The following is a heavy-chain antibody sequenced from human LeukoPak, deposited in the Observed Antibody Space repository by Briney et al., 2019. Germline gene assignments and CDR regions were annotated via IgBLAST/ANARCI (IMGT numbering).Heavy chain of an antibody. J-gene: IGHJ4*02. V-gene: IGHV1-2*02. Sequence: ASVKVSCKASGYTFTGYYMHWVRQAPGQGLEWMGWINPNSGGTNYAQKFQGRVTMTRDTSISTAYMELSRLRSDDTAVYYCARSRIGYNWNDGNIDYWGQGTLVTVSS. CDR1: GYTFTGYY. CDR3: ARSRIGYNWNDGNIDY. CDR2: INPNSGGT. D-gene: IGHD1-1*01.